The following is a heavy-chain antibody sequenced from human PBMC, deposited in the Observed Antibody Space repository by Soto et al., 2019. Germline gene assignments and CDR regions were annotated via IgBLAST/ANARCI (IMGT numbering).Heavy chain of an antibody. CDR1: VFTFSSYE. CDR3: ARVNRRHSYGMDV. Sequence: VGSVRLSCAASVFTFSSYEMNCVRHSPGKGLEWVSYISSSGSTIYYADSVKGRFTISRDNAKNSLYLQMNSLRAEDTAVYYCARVNRRHSYGMDVWGQATTVTVSS. J-gene: IGHJ6*02. V-gene: IGHV3-48*03. CDR2: ISSSGSTI.